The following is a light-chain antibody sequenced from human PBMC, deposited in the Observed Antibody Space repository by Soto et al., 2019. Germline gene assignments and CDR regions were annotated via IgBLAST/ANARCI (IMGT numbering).Light chain of an antibody. V-gene: IGKV1-39*01. CDR2: GAS. J-gene: IGKJ5*01. CDR1: QAISTY. CDR3: QQSHTTPTT. Sequence: DIQMTQSPSSLSASVGDRVTITCRTGQAISTYLNWYQHKPGTAPRLLVYGASSLQSGVPSRFSGSGSGTHFTLTISALQPEAFATYYCQQSHTTPTTFGQGTRVDIK.